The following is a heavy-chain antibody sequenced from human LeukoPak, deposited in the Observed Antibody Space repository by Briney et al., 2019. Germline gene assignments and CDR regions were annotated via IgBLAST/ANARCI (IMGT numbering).Heavy chain of an antibody. V-gene: IGHV3-23*01. CDR1: GFPFSSYA. J-gene: IGHJ4*02. D-gene: IGHD5-12*01. Sequence: QPGGSPRLSCAASGFPFSSYAMSWVRQAPGKGLEWVSTLSGSGDTSYYSDSVKGRVTTSRDNSRNTLYLQMSSLRAEDTAVYYCAKSLIGSGYGWAPFDYWGQGTLVTVSS. CDR2: LSGSGDTS. CDR3: AKSLIGSGYGWAPFDY.